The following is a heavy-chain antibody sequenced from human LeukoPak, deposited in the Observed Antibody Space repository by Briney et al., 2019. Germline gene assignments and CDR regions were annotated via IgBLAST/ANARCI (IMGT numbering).Heavy chain of an antibody. V-gene: IGHV3-13*01. CDR3: ARSFGEFGNGFDI. D-gene: IGHD3-10*01. Sequence: PGGSLRLSCAASGFTFSSYDMHWVRQGTGKGLEWVSGIGTAGDTYYPGSVKGRFTISRENAKNSLYLQMNSLRAGDTAVYYCARSFGEFGNGFDIWGQGTMVTVSS. CDR2: IGTAGDT. CDR1: GFTFSSYD. J-gene: IGHJ3*02.